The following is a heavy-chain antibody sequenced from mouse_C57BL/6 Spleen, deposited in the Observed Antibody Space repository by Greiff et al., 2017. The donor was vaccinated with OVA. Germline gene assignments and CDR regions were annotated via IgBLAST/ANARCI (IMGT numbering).Heavy chain of an antibody. CDR2: IHPNSGST. D-gene: IGHD2-5*01. V-gene: IGHV1-64*01. CDR1: GYTFTSYW. CDR3: ATFYSNYGGAY. J-gene: IGHJ3*01. Sequence: QVQLKQPGAELVKPGASVKLSCKASGYTFTSYWMHWVKQRPGQGLEWIGMIHPNSGSTNYNEKFKSKATLTVDKSSSTAYMQLSSLTSEDSAVYYCATFYSNYGGAYWGQGTLVTVSA.